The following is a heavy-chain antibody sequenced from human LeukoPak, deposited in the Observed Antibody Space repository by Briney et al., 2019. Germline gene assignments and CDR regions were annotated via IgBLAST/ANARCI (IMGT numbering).Heavy chain of an antibody. D-gene: IGHD3-10*01. V-gene: IGHV3-23*01. Sequence: PGGSLRLSCAASGFTFSSYAMSWVRQAPGKGLEWVSAISGSGGSTYYADSVKGRFTISRDNSKNTLYLQMNSLRAEDTAVYYCAKHSYGSGSYYNGYYWGQGTLVTVSS. CDR2: ISGSGGST. CDR1: GFTFSSYA. CDR3: AKHSYGSGSYYNGYY. J-gene: IGHJ4*02.